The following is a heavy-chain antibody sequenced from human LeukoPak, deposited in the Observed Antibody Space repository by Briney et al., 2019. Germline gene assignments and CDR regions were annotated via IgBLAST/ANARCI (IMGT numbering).Heavy chain of an antibody. CDR3: ATDGASSSWYKAFDI. V-gene: IGHV1-24*01. J-gene: IGHJ3*02. CDR1: GYTLPELS. CDR2: FDPEDGET. D-gene: IGHD6-13*01. Sequence: ASVTVSCLVSGYTLPELSMHGVRPAPGKGLEWMGGFDPEDGETIYAQKFQGRVTMTEDTSTDTAYMELSSLRSEDTAVYYCATDGASSSWYKAFDIWGQGTMVTVSS.